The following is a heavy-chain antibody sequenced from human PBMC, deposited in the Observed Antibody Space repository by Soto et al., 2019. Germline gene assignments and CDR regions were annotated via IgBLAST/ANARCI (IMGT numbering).Heavy chain of an antibody. Sequence: QVHLVESGGGVVQPGRSLRLSCAASGFTFSTYAMHWVRQAPGKGLEWVAVISYDGSSKYYADSVKGRFTISRDHSKNTVYLQMNSLRAEDTAVYYCASEGLGDWGQGTLVTVSS. CDR1: GFTFSTYA. D-gene: IGHD1-26*01. CDR3: ASEGLGD. V-gene: IGHV3-30-3*01. J-gene: IGHJ4*02. CDR2: ISYDGSSK.